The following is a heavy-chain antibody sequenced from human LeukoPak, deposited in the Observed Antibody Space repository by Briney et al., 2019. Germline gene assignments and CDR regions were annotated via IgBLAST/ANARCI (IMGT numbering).Heavy chain of an antibody. CDR1: GGTFSTYF. Sequence: SVKVSCKASGGTFSTYFINWVRQAPGQGLEWMGRIIAILSQSDYAQKFQGTVSITADEFTETAYMELSSLRSDDTAVYYCATGGAYRDAFDIWGQGTMVTVSS. J-gene: IGHJ3*02. D-gene: IGHD3-10*01. CDR3: ATGGAYRDAFDI. V-gene: IGHV1-69*11. CDR2: IIAILSQS.